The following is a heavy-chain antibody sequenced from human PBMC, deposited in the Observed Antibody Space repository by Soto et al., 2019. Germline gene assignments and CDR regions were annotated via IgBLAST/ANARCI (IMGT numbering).Heavy chain of an antibody. Sequence: GGSLRLSCAASGFTFSGRSMNWVRQASGKGLEWVSYISGSSSNIFYADSVKGRFTISRDNAKNSLYLQMNSLRDDDTAVYYCARGELDRTIDYWGQGALVTVSS. J-gene: IGHJ4*02. D-gene: IGHD1-1*01. V-gene: IGHV3-48*02. CDR1: GFTFSGRS. CDR2: ISGSSSNI. CDR3: ARGELDRTIDY.